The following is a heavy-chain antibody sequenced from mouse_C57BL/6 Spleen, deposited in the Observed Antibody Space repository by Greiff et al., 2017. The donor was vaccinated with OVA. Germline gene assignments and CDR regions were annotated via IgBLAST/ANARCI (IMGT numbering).Heavy chain of an antibody. CDR3: ARWGYGSSYVGWFAY. J-gene: IGHJ3*01. D-gene: IGHD1-1*01. V-gene: IGHV1-53*01. CDR1: GYTFTSYC. CDR2: INPSNGGT. Sequence: VQLQQPGTELVKPGASVKLSCKASGYTFTSYCMHWVKQRPGQGLEWIGNINPSNGGTNYNEKFKSKATLTVDKSSSTAYMQLSSLTSEDSAVYYCARWGYGSSYVGWFAYWGQGTLVTVSA.